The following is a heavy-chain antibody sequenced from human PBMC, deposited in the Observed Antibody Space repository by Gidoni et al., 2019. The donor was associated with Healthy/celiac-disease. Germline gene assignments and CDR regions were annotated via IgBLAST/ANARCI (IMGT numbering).Heavy chain of an antibody. CDR1: GGTFSSYA. D-gene: IGHD6-19*01. J-gene: IGHJ5*02. CDR3: ARHLIAVADNWFDP. Sequence: QVQLVQSGAAVTKPGSSVKVSCQASGGTFSSYAISWVRQAPGQGLEWMGGIIPIFGTANYAQKFQGRVTITADESTSTAYMELSSLRSEDTAVYYCARHLIAVADNWFDPWGQGTLVTVSS. V-gene: IGHV1-69*01. CDR2: IIPIFGTA.